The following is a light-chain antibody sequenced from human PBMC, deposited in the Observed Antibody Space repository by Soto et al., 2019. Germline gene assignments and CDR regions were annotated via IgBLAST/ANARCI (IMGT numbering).Light chain of an antibody. CDR2: EVS. CDR3: FSYAGSSFYV. V-gene: IGLV2-14*01. Sequence: QSVLTQPASVSGSPGQSITISCTGSSSDIGAYNYVSWFQQYPGKAPTLIISEVSNRPSGVSNRFSGSKCGTAASLTISGLQTEDEADYFCFSYAGSSFYVFGTGTKVTVL. J-gene: IGLJ1*01. CDR1: SSDIGAYNY.